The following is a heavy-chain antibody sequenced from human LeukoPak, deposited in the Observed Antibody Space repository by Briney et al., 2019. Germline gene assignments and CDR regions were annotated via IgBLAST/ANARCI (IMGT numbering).Heavy chain of an antibody. J-gene: IGHJ4*02. CDR1: GFTFSDYW. CDR3: ARKGLGDY. V-gene: IGHV3-7*03. D-gene: IGHD3/OR15-3a*01. Sequence: GGSLRLSCAASGFTFSDYWMSWVRQAAGKGLEWVANIKQDGSVKYYVDSVRGRFTISRDNAQNSLYLQMSSLRADDTAVYYCARKGLGDYWGQGTLVTVSS. CDR2: IKQDGSVK.